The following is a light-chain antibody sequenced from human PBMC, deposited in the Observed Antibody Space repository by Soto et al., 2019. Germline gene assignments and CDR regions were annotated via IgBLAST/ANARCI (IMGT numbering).Light chain of an antibody. Sequence: QSVLTQPPSAAGSPGQSVTISCTGTSTDVGGYNYVSWYQQYPGKAPKLVIYGVNQRPSGVPNRFSGSNSDNTASLTISGLQAEDEADYYCCSYVTTPEIFGTGTKLTVL. CDR2: GVN. CDR3: CSYVTTPEI. J-gene: IGLJ1*01. CDR1: STDVGGYNY. V-gene: IGLV2-8*01.